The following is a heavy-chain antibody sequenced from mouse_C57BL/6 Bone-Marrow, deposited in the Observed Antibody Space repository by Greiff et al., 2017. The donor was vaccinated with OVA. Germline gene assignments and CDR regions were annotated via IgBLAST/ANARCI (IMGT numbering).Heavy chain of an antibody. D-gene: IGHD1-1*01. CDR3: ARAITTVVDFDV. J-gene: IGHJ1*03. CDR2: IHPNSGST. Sequence: QVHVKQPGAELVKPGASVKLSCKASGYTFTSYWMNWVKQRPGQGLEWIGMIHPNSGSTNYNEKFKSKATLTVDKSSSTAYMQISSLTSEDSAIYYCARAITTVVDFDVWGTGTTVTVSS. V-gene: IGHV1-64*01. CDR1: GYTFTSYW.